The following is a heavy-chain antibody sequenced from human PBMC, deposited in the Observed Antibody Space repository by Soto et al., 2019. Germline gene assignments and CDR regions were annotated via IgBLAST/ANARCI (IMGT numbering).Heavy chain of an antibody. V-gene: IGHV4-39*02. CDR3: AREGGYVDY. CDR1: GGPIRSSSHY. D-gene: IGHD1-1*01. J-gene: IGHJ4*02. Sequence: LSLTCTVSGGPIRSSSHYWGWIRQSPGTGLEWIGSIDEGGDSYYNPSLKSRVTIFVDTSKNQFSLKLISVTGADSAIYYCAREGGYVDYWGQGTLVTVSS. CDR2: IDEGGDS.